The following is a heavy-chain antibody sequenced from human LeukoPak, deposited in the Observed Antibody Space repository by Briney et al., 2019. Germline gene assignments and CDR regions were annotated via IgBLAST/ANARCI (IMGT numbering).Heavy chain of an antibody. Sequence: SETLSLTCTFSGGSMSGQFWSWFRQPPGKGLEWIGYVYSSGSTNYNPSLKSRVTISIDTSKNQFSLNLSSVTAADTALYYCARHVSVTPWFFDLWGRGTLVTVSS. CDR1: GGSMSGQF. CDR2: VYSSGST. D-gene: IGHD4-17*01. J-gene: IGHJ2*01. V-gene: IGHV4-59*08. CDR3: ARHVSVTPWFFDL.